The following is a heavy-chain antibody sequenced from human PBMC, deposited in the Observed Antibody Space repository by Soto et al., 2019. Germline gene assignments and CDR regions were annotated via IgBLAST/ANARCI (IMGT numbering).Heavy chain of an antibody. D-gene: IGHD3-3*01. CDR3: ARRAERPRYDFWSGSQDYYGMDV. V-gene: IGHV4-4*02. CDR1: GGSISSSNW. CDR2: IYHSGST. J-gene: IGHJ6*02. Sequence: SETLSLTCAVSGGSISSSNWWSWVRQPPGKGLEWIGEIYHSGSTNYNPSLKSRVTISVDKSKNQFSLKLSSVTAADTAVYYRARRAERPRYDFWSGSQDYYGMDVWGQGTTVTVPS.